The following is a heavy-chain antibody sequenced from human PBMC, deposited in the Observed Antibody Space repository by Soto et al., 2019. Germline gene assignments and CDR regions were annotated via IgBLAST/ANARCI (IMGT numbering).Heavy chain of an antibody. Sequence: PSETLSLTCTVSGDSISSSTYFWGWVRQPPGKGLEWIGSIYYSGSTYYNPSLKSRVTISVDTSKNHFSLKLASVTAADTAVYFCAGDIRRGYRFDFWGQGTLVTVSS. CDR1: GDSISSSTYF. D-gene: IGHD5-12*01. J-gene: IGHJ4*02. V-gene: IGHV4-39*02. CDR3: AGDIRRGYRFDF. CDR2: IYYSGST.